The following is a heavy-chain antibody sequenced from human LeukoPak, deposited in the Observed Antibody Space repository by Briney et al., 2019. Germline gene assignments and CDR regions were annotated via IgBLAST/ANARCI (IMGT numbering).Heavy chain of an antibody. D-gene: IGHD2-2*02. Sequence: SVTLSLTCTVSGGSISSSSYYWGWVRQPPGRGLEWIGSIYYSGSTYYNPSLKSRVTISVDTSKNQFSLKLSSVTAADTAVYYCARDYCSSTSCYTGAGWFDPWGQGTLVTVSS. CDR2: IYYSGST. J-gene: IGHJ5*02. CDR3: ARDYCSSTSCYTGAGWFDP. V-gene: IGHV4-39*02. CDR1: GGSISSSSYY.